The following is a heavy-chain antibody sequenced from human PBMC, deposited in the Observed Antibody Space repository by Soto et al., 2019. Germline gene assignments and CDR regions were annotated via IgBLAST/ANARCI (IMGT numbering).Heavy chain of an antibody. CDR1: GFIFDDFA. CDR2: ISWNSDSI. Sequence: EAQLVESGGGLVQPGRSLRLSCAGSGFIFDDFAIHWVRQAAGKGLEWVSGISWNSDSIGYADSVKGRFTISRDNAKNALYLQMNSLRVEDTALYYCTKVGGLYDFWSGPLHFDLWGQGTLVTVSP. J-gene: IGHJ4*02. CDR3: TKVGGLYDFWSGPLHFDL. V-gene: IGHV3-9*01. D-gene: IGHD3-3*01.